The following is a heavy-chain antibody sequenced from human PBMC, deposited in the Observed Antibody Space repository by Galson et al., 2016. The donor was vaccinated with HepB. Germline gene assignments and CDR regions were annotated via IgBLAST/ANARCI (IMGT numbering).Heavy chain of an antibody. V-gene: IGHV3-21*01. D-gene: IGHD5-12*01. J-gene: IGHJ3*02. Sequence: SLRLSCAASGFTFSNYWMTWVRQAPGKGLEWVSSISSSSTYIYYADSMKGRFTISRDNAKKLLYLQMSSLRAEDTAVYYCARESSGYDYDFDIWGQGTMVTVSS. CDR3: ARESSGYDYDFDI. CDR2: ISSSSTYI. CDR1: GFTFSNYW.